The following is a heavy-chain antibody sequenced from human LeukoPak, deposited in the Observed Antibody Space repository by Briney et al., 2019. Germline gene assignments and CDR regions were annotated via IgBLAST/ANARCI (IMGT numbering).Heavy chain of an antibody. V-gene: IGHV1-46*01. D-gene: IGHD4-11*01. CDR3: ARISGHDYSNYPYYLDY. CDR1: GYTFTSYY. J-gene: IGHJ4*02. Sequence: ASVKVSCKASGYTFTSYYMHWVRQAPGQGLEWMGIINPSGGSTSYAQEFQGRVTMTRDTSTSTVYMELSSLRSEDTAVYYCARISGHDYSNYPYYLDYWGQGTLVTVSS. CDR2: INPSGGST.